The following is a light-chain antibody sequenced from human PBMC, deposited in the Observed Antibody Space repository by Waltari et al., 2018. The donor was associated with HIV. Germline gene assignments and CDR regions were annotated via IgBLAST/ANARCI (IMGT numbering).Light chain of an antibody. V-gene: IGKV4-1*01. Sequence: DIVMPQSPDFLGLYLGERATIHSKSTQTILNTSNRQNYLAWYQQKPGQPPRLLMYWASSRESGVPDRFSGSGSGTDFTLTISSLQAEDVAIYYCQQYRRLPLTFGPGTKV. CDR3: QQYRRLPLT. CDR1: QTILNTSNRQNY. CDR2: WAS. J-gene: IGKJ3*01.